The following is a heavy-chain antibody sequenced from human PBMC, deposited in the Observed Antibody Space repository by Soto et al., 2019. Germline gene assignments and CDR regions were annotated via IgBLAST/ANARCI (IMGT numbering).Heavy chain of an antibody. V-gene: IGHV4-31*03. CDR2: IYYSGST. Sequence: PSETLSLTCTVSGGSISSGGYYWSWIRQHPGKGLEWIGHIYYSGSTYYNPSLKSRVTISVDTSKNQFSLKLSSVTAADTAVYYCARGFWEYCSGGSCRHDAFDIWGQGTMVTVSS. CDR1: GGSISSGGYY. CDR3: ARGFWEYCSGGSCRHDAFDI. D-gene: IGHD2-15*01. J-gene: IGHJ3*02.